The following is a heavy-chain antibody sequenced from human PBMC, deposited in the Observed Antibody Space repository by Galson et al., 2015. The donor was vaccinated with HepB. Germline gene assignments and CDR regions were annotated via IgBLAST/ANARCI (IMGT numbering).Heavy chain of an antibody. CDR1: GFTFSSYG. V-gene: IGHV3-30*02. CDR3: AKGPYCSGGSCSPYYFDY. J-gene: IGHJ4*02. Sequence: SLRLSCAASGFTFSSYGMHWVRQAPGKGLEWVAFIRYDGSNKYYADSVKGRFTISRDNSKNTLYLQMNSLRAEDTAVYYCAKGPYCSGGSCSPYYFDYWGQGTLVTVSS. CDR2: IRYDGSNK. D-gene: IGHD2-15*01.